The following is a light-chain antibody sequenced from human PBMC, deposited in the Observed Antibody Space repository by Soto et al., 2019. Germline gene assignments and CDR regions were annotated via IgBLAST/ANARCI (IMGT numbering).Light chain of an antibody. J-gene: IGLJ2*01. Sequence: QSALTQPASVPGSPGQSITISCTGTSSDVGGYNYVSWYQQHPGKAPKVMIYDVSNRPSGVSNRFSGSKSGNTASLTISGLQAEDEADYYCSSYTSSSTPVFGGGTKITVL. CDR1: SSDVGGYNY. V-gene: IGLV2-14*01. CDR3: SSYTSSSTPV. CDR2: DVS.